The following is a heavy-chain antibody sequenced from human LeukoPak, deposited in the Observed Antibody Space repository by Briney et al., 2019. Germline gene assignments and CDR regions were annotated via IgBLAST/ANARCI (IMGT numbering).Heavy chain of an antibody. D-gene: IGHD2-2*01. CDR1: GFIFSTYA. CDR3: AKDRQRNDIVVVPAALDY. CDR2: ISGSGSAT. J-gene: IGHJ4*02. V-gene: IGHV3-23*01. Sequence: GGSLRLSCAASGFIFSTYAMNWVRQAPGKGLEWVSAISGSGSATYSADSVKGRFTISRDNSKSTLYLQMNSQRAEDTAIYYCAKDRQRNDIVVVPAALDYWGQGTLVTVSS.